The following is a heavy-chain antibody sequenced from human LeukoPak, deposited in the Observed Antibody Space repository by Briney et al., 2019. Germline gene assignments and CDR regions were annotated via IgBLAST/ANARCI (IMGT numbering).Heavy chain of an antibody. CDR2: IDPSDSYT. D-gene: IGHD5-12*01. J-gene: IGHJ4*02. V-gene: IGHV5-10-1*01. CDR1: GYSFTSYW. CDR3: ARRPRYSGYTLDY. Sequence: GESLKIYCKGSGYSFTSYWISWVRQMPGKGLEWMGRIDPSDSYTNYSPSFQGHVTISADKSISTAYLQWSSLKASDTAMYYCARRPRYSGYTLDYWGQGTLVTVSS.